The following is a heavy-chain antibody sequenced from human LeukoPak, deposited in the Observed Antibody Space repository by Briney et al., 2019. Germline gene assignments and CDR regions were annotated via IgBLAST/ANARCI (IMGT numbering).Heavy chain of an antibody. Sequence: ASVKVSCKASGYTFTSYGISWVRQAPGQGLEWMGWISAYNGNTNYAQKLQGRVTMTTDTSTSTAYMELRSLRSDDTAVYYCARVVTTVTTNHFDYWGQGTMVTVSS. CDR1: GYTFTSYG. CDR2: ISAYNGNT. V-gene: IGHV1-18*01. J-gene: IGHJ4*03. D-gene: IGHD4-17*01. CDR3: ARVVTTVTTNHFDY.